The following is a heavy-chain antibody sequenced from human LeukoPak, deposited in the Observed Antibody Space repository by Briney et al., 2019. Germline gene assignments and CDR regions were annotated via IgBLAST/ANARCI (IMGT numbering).Heavy chain of an antibody. V-gene: IGHV3-15*01. CDR1: GFSFSDVW. CDR3: TSTLGY. D-gene: IGHD7-27*01. J-gene: IGHJ4*02. Sequence: PGGSLRLSCATSGFSFSDVWLTWVRQAPGRGLEWVGRINTKKNGGTTDYGAPVKGRFSISRDDSTSTLYLQMNSLKSEDTAVYYCTSTLGYWGQGTLVTVSS. CDR2: INTKKNGGTT.